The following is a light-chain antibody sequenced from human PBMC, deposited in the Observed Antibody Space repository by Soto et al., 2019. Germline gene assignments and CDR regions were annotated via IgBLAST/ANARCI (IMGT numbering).Light chain of an antibody. V-gene: IGKV1-5*03. Sequence: DIQITQSPSTLSGSVGDRVTITCRASQTISSWLAWYQQKPGKAPKLPIYKASTLKSGVPSRFSGSGSGTEFSLTISSLQPDDFATYYCQQYSSHSTFGQGTKVDI. CDR3: QQYSSHST. J-gene: IGKJ1*01. CDR1: QTISSW. CDR2: KAS.